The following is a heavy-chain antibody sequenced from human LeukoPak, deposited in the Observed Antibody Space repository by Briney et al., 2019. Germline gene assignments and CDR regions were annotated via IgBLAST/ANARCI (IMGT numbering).Heavy chain of an antibody. CDR2: ISSSSSTI. J-gene: IGHJ4*02. CDR1: GFIFSTYS. V-gene: IGHV3-48*01. CDR3: ARQSRPGYFDY. Sequence: PGGSLRLSCEASGFIFSTYSMNWVRQAPGKGLEWVSYISSSSSTIYYADSVKGRFTISRDNAKNSLSLQMNSLRAEDTAVFYCARQSRPGYFDYWGQGTLVTASS.